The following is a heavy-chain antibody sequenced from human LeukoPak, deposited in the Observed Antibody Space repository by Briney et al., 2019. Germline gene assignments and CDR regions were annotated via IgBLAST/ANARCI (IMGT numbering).Heavy chain of an antibody. CDR1: GYTLIELS. Sequence: ASVKVSCKVSGYTLIELSMHWVRQAPGKGLEWMGGFDPEEGETIYAQEFQGRVTMTEDTSTDTAYMELSSLRSEDTAVYYCATALPGSQLEVVVATIDAFDIWGQGTMVTVSS. V-gene: IGHV1-24*01. D-gene: IGHD2-15*01. CDR2: FDPEEGET. J-gene: IGHJ3*02. CDR3: ATALPGSQLEVVVATIDAFDI.